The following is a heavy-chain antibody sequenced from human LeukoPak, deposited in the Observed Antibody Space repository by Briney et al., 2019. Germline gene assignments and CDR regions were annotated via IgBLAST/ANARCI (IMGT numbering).Heavy chain of an antibody. CDR2: IKSKTDGGTT. Sequence: GGSLRLSCAASGSTFSNAWMSWVRQAPGKGLEWVGRIKSKTDGGTTDYAAPVKGRFTISRDDSKNTLYLQMNSLKTEDTAVYYCTTVGAYCGGDCYDYWGQGTLVTVSS. J-gene: IGHJ4*02. CDR3: TTVGAYCGGDCYDY. D-gene: IGHD2-21*01. V-gene: IGHV3-15*01. CDR1: GSTFSNAW.